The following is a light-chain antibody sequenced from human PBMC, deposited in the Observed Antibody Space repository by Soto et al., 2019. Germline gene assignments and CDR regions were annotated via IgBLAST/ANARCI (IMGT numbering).Light chain of an antibody. CDR2: DAS. Sequence: EFVLTQSPGTLSLSPGERATLYCRASQTVRNNYLAWYQQKPGQAPRLLIYDASSRATGIPDRFSGGGSGTDFTLTISRLEPEDVAVYYCQQFSSYPLTFGGGTKVDIK. CDR1: QTVRNNY. V-gene: IGKV3-20*01. J-gene: IGKJ4*01. CDR3: QQFSSYPLT.